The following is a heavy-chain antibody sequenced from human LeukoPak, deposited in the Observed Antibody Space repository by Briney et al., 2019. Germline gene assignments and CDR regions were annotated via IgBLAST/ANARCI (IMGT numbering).Heavy chain of an antibody. CDR2: IGTAGDI. D-gene: IGHD6-13*01. J-gene: IGHJ2*01. Sequence: GGSLRLSCAASGFTFSSYDMHWVRQATGKGLEWVSGIGTAGDIYYPGSVKGRFTISRENAKKSLYLQMNSLRAGDTAVYYCARATYSSTWYSRYFDLWGRGTLVTVSS. CDR3: ARATYSSTWYSRYFDL. V-gene: IGHV3-13*01. CDR1: GFTFSSYD.